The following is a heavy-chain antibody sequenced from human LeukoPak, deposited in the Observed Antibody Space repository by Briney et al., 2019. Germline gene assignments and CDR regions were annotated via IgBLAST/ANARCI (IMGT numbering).Heavy chain of an antibody. Sequence: ASVKVSCKASGGTFSSYAISWVRQAPGQGLEWMGGIIPIFGTANYAQKFQGRVTITADESTSTAYMELSSLRSEDTAVYYCAKPLITSGDDSSPNHDAFDIWGQGTMVTVSS. J-gene: IGHJ3*02. D-gene: IGHD3-22*01. CDR1: GGTFSSYA. CDR2: IIPIFGTA. V-gene: IGHV1-69*13. CDR3: AKPLITSGDDSSPNHDAFDI.